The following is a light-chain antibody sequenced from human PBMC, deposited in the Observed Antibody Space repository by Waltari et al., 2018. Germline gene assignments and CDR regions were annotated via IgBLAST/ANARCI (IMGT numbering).Light chain of an antibody. V-gene: IGLV2-18*02. J-gene: IGLJ1*01. Sequence: QSALTQPRSVSGSPGQSVTISGSGTARDVGGYDFVSWYQQPPGTAPKLMIYEVSNRPSGVPDRFSGSKSGNTASLTISGLQAEDEADYYCNSYTSSTTYVFGTGTKVTVL. CDR2: EVS. CDR3: NSYTSSTTYV. CDR1: ARDVGGYDF.